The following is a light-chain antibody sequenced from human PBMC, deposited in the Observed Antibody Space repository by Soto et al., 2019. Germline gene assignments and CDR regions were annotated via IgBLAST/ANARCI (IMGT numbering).Light chain of an antibody. V-gene: IGLV2-11*01. CDR1: SSDVGGYNY. Sequence: QSALTQPRSVSGSPGQSVTISCTGTSSDVGGYNYVSWYQQHPGKAPKLMIYEVDKRPSGVPDRFSGSKSGNTASLTVSGLQAEDEADYYCTSYATGDTFPFGGGTQLTVL. CDR3: TSYATGDTFP. J-gene: IGLJ7*01. CDR2: EVD.